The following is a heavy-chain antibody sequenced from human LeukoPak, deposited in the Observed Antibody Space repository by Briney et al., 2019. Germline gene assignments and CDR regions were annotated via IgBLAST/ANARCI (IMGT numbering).Heavy chain of an antibody. CDR2: IYYSGST. CDR1: GGSISSYY. J-gene: IGHJ3*02. Sequence: SETLSLTCTVSGGSISSYYWSWIRQPPGKGLEWIGYIYYSGSTNYNPSLKSRVTISVDTSKNQFSLKLSSVTAADTAVYYCARVVLDYGETDAFDIWGQGTMVTASS. V-gene: IGHV4-59*08. D-gene: IGHD4-17*01. CDR3: ARVVLDYGETDAFDI.